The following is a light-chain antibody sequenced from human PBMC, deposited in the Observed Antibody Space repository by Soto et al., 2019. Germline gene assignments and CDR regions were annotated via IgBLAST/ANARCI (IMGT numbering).Light chain of an antibody. CDR2: GAS. Sequence: DIQMTQSPSTLSASVGDRVTITCRASQSISSWLAWYQQKPGKAPKLLIYGASSLESGVPSRFSGSGSGTEFTLTISSLQPDDFATYYCQHWTFGQGTKV. CDR1: QSISSW. J-gene: IGKJ1*01. CDR3: QHWT. V-gene: IGKV1-5*01.